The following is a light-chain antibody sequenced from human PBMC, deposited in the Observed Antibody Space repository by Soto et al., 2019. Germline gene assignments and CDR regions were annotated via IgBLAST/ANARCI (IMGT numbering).Light chain of an antibody. Sequence: AIRMTQSPSSFSASTGDRVSITCRATQDIGTYLAWYQQITGKAPKILIYNGSTLQSGVPSRFSGSGSGTEYSLTISSLQPEDFAVYYCQQSYSMPWTFGQGTKVDIK. V-gene: IGKV1-8*01. J-gene: IGKJ1*01. CDR2: NGS. CDR1: QDIGTY. CDR3: QQSYSMPWT.